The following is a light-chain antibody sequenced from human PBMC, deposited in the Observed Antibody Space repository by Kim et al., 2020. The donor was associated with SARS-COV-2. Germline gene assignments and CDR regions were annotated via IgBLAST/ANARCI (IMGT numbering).Light chain of an antibody. CDR3: QSSDSGSWV. CDR1: SGNIASNY. Sequence: TVTLSCTRSSGNIASNYVQWYQQRPGSSPTTVIYEDNQRPSGVPDRFSGSIDTSSRSAFLTISGLKTEDEADYYCQSSDSGSWVFGGGTKLTVL. V-gene: IGLV6-57*01. J-gene: IGLJ3*02. CDR2: EDN.